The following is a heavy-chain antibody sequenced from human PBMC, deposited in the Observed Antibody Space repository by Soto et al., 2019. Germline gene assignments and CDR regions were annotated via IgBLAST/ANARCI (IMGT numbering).Heavy chain of an antibody. D-gene: IGHD6-19*01. CDR2: ISSSSSYT. Sequence: GGSLRLSCAASGFTFSDYYMSWIRQAPGKGLEWVSYISSSSSYTNYAASVKGRFTISRDNAKNSLYLQMNSLRAEDTAVYYCARVANGWYVDYYYYMDVWGKGATVTVSS. CDR3: ARVANGWYVDYYYYMDV. V-gene: IGHV3-11*06. J-gene: IGHJ6*03. CDR1: GFTFSDYY.